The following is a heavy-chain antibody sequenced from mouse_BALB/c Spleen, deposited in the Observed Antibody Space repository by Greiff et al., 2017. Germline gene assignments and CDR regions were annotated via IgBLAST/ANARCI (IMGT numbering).Heavy chain of an antibody. CDR3: ARRLLGLDY. J-gene: IGHJ2*01. D-gene: IGHD4-1*01. CDR1: GYAFSSSW. CDR2: IYPGDGDT. V-gene: IGHV1-82*01. Sequence: VQLQQSGPELVKPGASVKISCKASGYAFSSSWMNWVKQRPGQGLEWIGRIYPGDGDTNYNGKFKGKATLTADKSSSTAYMQLSSLTSVDSAVYFCARRLLGLDYWGQGTTLTVSS.